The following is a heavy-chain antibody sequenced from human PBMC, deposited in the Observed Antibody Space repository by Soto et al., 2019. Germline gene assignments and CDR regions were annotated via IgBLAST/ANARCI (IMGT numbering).Heavy chain of an antibody. D-gene: IGHD2-21*01. V-gene: IGHV1-46*01. CDR2: INPDGGTT. CDR1: GYSFTDYF. CDR3: ASLIGVDVLRDY. Sequence: QVQLVQSGAEVRKPGASVKVACKASGYSFTDYFVHWVRQAPGQGPEWMGIINPDGGTTGYAQKFQGRVTLTSDTSTNTVYMELRSLTSADTAVYYCASLIGVDVLRDYWGQGTRVTVSS. J-gene: IGHJ4*02.